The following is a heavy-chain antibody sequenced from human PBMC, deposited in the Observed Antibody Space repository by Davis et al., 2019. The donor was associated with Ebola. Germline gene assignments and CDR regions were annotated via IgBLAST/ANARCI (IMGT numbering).Heavy chain of an antibody. J-gene: IGHJ4*02. D-gene: IGHD1-26*01. CDR3: ARVFRRARGSYGH. V-gene: IGHV1-8*02. CDR1: GYTFTSYY. Sequence: ASVKVSCKASGYTFTSYYMHWVRQATGQGLEWMGWMNPNSGNTGYAQKFQGRVTMTRNTSISTAYMELSSLRSEDTAVYYCARVFRRARGSYGHWGQGTLVTVSS. CDR2: MNPNSGNT.